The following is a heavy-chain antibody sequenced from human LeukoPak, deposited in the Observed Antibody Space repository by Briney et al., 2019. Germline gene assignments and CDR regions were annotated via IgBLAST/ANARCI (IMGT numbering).Heavy chain of an antibody. D-gene: IGHD3-22*01. V-gene: IGHV4-61*02. J-gene: IGHJ5*02. CDR3: AGEEYYYEFRGFLSPPPQNWFDP. Sequence: SQTLSLTCTVSGGSISSGSYYWSWIRQPAGKGLEWIGRIYTSGSTNYNPSLKSRVTISVDTSKNQFSLKLSSVTAADTAVYYCAGEEYYYEFRGFLSPPPQNWFDPWGQGTLVTVSP. CDR2: IYTSGST. CDR1: GGSISSGSYY.